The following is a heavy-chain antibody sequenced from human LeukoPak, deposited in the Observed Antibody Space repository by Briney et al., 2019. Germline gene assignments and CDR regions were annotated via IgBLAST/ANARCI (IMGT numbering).Heavy chain of an antibody. CDR2: IYSGGST. CDR3: ARDRRYYDSSGYYYYYYGMDV. CDR1: GFTVSSNY. Sequence: PGGSLRLSCAASGFTVSSNYMSWVRQAPGKGLEWVSVIYSGGSTYYADSVKGRFTISRDNSKNTLYLQMNSLRAEDTAVYHCARDRRYYDSSGYYYYYYGMDVWGQGTTVTVSS. J-gene: IGHJ6*02. V-gene: IGHV3-53*01. D-gene: IGHD3-22*01.